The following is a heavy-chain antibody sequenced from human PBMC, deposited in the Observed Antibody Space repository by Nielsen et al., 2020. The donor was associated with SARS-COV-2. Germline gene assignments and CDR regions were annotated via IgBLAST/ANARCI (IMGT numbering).Heavy chain of an antibody. CDR1: GGSISSYY. CDR3: ARGSMATADYYYYGMDV. Sequence: SETLSLTCTVSGGSISSYYWSWIRQPPGKGLEWIGYIYYSGSTNYNPSLKSRVTISVDTSKNQFSLKLSSVTAADTAVYYCARGSMATADYYYYGMDVWGQGTTVTVSS. D-gene: IGHD5-24*01. CDR2: IYYSGST. V-gene: IGHV4-59*01. J-gene: IGHJ6*02.